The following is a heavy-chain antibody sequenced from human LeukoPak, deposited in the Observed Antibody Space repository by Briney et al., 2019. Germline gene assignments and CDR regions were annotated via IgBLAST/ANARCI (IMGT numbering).Heavy chain of an antibody. CDR2: IKQDGSEK. V-gene: IGHV3-7*01. Sequence: PGGSLRLSCAASGFTFSSYWMSWVCQAPGKGLEWVANIKQDGSEKYYVDSVKGRFTISRDNAKNSLYLQMNSLRAEDTAVYYCARVWGSRWVYYYYYYYMDVWGKGTTVTVSS. CDR3: ARVWGSRWVYYYYYYYMDV. CDR1: GFTFSSYW. J-gene: IGHJ6*03. D-gene: IGHD6-13*01.